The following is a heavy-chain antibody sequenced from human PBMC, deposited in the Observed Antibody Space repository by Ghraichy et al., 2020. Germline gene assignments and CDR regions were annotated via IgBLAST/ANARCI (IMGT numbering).Heavy chain of an antibody. V-gene: IGHV3-21*01. Sequence: GGSLRLSCAASGFTFSSYSMNWVRQAPGKGLEWVSSISSSSSYIYYADSVKGRFTISRDNAKNSLYLQMNSLRAEDTAVYYCARQRWIAAAGRSWFDPWGQGTLVTVSS. CDR2: ISSSSSYI. CDR1: GFTFSSYS. D-gene: IGHD6-13*01. CDR3: ARQRWIAAAGRSWFDP. J-gene: IGHJ5*02.